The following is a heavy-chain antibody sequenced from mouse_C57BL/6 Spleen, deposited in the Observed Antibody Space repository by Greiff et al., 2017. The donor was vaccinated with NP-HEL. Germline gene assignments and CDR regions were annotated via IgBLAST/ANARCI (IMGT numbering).Heavy chain of an antibody. D-gene: IGHD2-4*01. Sequence: VQLQQSGAELVRPGTSVKVSCKASGYAFTNYLIEWVKQRPGQGLEWIGVINPGSGGTNYNEKFKGKATLTADKSSITAYMQLSSLTSEDSAVYFCARSYDYDGNFDYWGQGTTLTVSS. J-gene: IGHJ2*01. CDR2: INPGSGGT. V-gene: IGHV1-54*01. CDR1: GYAFTNYL. CDR3: ARSYDYDGNFDY.